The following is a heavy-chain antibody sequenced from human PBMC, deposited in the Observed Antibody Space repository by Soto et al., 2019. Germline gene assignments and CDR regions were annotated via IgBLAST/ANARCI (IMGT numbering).Heavy chain of an antibody. V-gene: IGHV1-3*01. Sequence: QVQLVWSGAEVKKPGSSVKVSCKASGYSFSTFGIHWVRQAPGQRPEWMGWINAGNGNTKYSQKFQGRVTITRDTSASTVYMEMSSLKSEDTAVFYCAKGTFSGSYIVDFWGQGTLVSVSS. CDR2: INAGNGNT. CDR3: AKGTFSGSYIVDF. J-gene: IGHJ4*02. CDR1: GYSFSTFG. D-gene: IGHD1-26*01.